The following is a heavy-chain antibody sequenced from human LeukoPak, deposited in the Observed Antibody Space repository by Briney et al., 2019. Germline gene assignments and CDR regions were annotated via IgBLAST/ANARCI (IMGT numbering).Heavy chain of an antibody. CDR2: ISAGGDFV. Sequence: GGSLRLSCAASGFPFSTHSLNWVRQAPGKGLEGVSSISAGGDFVYYGDSVKGRFTMSRDNAKNALHLQMDSLTAEDTAVYYCVRDKYGGGSYAYFDSWGHGTLVTVS. V-gene: IGHV3-21*01. CDR1: GFPFSTHS. CDR3: VRDKYGGGSYAYFDS. J-gene: IGHJ4*01. D-gene: IGHD3-16*01.